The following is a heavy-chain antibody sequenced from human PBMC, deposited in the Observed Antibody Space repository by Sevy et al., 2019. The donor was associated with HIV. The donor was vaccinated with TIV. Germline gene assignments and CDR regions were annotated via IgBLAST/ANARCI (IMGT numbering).Heavy chain of an antibody. CDR3: ARVAVECCTHDCYHRFDH. V-gene: IGHV3-30*04. Sequence: GGSLRLSCVASGFTFPIYSVLWVRQAPGKGLEWLTLISYDGNYKYYADSVKDRFTISRNNSNNILYLQMSSLRGVDTAVYFCARVAVECCTHDCYHRFDHWGLGTLVTVSS. CDR2: ISYDGNYK. CDR1: GFTFPIYS. J-gene: IGHJ4*02. D-gene: IGHD2-8*01.